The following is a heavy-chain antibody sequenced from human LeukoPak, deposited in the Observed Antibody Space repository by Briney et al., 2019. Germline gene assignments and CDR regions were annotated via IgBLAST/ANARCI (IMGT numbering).Heavy chain of an antibody. D-gene: IGHD2-15*01. CDR2: ICVSDGST. Sequence: PGGSLRLSCAASGFTFSSYAMSWVRQAPRKGLEGVSSICVSDGSTYYADSVKGRFLISRDNSKDTLYLQMNRLRAEDTARYYCAKGGTDSCYTGNAYWGQGALVTVSS. CDR1: GFTFSSYA. CDR3: AKGGTDSCYTGNAY. V-gene: IGHV3-23*01. J-gene: IGHJ4*02.